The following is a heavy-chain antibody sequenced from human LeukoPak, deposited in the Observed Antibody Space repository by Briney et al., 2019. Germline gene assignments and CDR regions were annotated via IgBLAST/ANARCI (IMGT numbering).Heavy chain of an antibody. V-gene: IGHV1-2*02. CDR2: INPNSGGT. J-gene: IGHJ4*02. CDR1: GYTFTGYY. CDR3: ARVLTAGTLRQRGFDY. D-gene: IGHD6-19*01. Sequence: ASVKVSCKASGYTFTGYYMRWVRQAPGQGLEWMGWINPNSGGTNYAQKFQGRVTMTRDTSISTAYMELSRLRSDDTAVYYCARVLTAGTLRQRGFDYWGQGTLVTVSS.